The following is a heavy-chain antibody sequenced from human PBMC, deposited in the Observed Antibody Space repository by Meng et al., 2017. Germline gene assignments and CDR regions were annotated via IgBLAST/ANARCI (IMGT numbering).Heavy chain of an antibody. Sequence: QVQLVEAGGGVGQPGRSLRLSCAAPGFTFSSYAMHWVRQAPGKGLEWVAVISYDGSNKYYADSVKGRFTISRDNSKNTLYLQMNSLRAEDTAVYYCARVQQWLAYDYWGQGTLVTVSS. CDR3: ARVQQWLAYDY. V-gene: IGHV3-30*04. D-gene: IGHD6-19*01. CDR1: GFTFSSYA. J-gene: IGHJ4*02. CDR2: ISYDGSNK.